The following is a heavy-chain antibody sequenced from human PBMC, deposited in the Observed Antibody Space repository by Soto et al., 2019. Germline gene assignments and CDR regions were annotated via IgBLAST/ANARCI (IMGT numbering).Heavy chain of an antibody. CDR2: INQSGSP. CDR1: SGTISSSNW. J-gene: IGHJ4*02. V-gene: IGHV4-4*02. CDR3: ARVPRRVAAAGTIDY. D-gene: IGHD6-13*01. Sequence: SETLSLTCAVSSGTISSSNWWTWVRQPPGKGLEWIGEINQSGSPNYNPSLRSRVTISVDTSKNQFSLKLSSVTAADTAVYYCARVPRRVAAAGTIDYWGQGTLVTVSS.